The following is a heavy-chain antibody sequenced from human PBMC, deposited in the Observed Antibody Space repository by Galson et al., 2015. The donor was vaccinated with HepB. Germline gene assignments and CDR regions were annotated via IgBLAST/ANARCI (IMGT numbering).Heavy chain of an antibody. D-gene: IGHD1-26*01. J-gene: IGHJ4*02. Sequence: SLRLSCAASGFTFSSYWMHWVRQAPGKGLVWVSRINSDGSSTSYADSVKGRFTISRDNAKNTLYLQMNSLRAEDTAVYYCASSVVGATTKEKPTNFDYWGQGTLVTVSS. V-gene: IGHV3-74*01. CDR3: ASSVVGATTKEKPTNFDY. CDR2: INSDGSST. CDR1: GFTFSSYW.